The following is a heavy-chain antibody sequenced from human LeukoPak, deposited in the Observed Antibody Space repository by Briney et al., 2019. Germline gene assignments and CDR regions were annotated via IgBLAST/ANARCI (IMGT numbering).Heavy chain of an antibody. D-gene: IGHD3-3*01. J-gene: IGHJ4*02. CDR2: IYSGGST. CDR3: ARDRAFGFGVVIKRGDY. CDR1: GFTVSSNY. Sequence: GGSLRLSCAASGFTVSSNYMSWVRQPPGKGLEWVSVIYSGGSTYYADSVKGRFTISRDNSKNTLYLQMNSLRDEDTAVYYCARDRAFGFGVVIKRGDYWGQGTLVTVSS. V-gene: IGHV3-66*01.